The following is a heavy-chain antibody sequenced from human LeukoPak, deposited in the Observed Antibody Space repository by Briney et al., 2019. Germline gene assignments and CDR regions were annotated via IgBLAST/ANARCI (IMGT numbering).Heavy chain of an antibody. CDR2: ISGNAVNT. Sequence: GGSLRLSCAAAGFTFSSYAMSWARQVPGKGLEWVSGISGNAVNTYYADSVKGRFTISRDNSKNTLYLQMNSLRAEDTAVYYCATEKGDSPDYWGQGTLVTVSS. J-gene: IGHJ4*02. CDR3: ATEKGDSPDY. D-gene: IGHD2-21*01. CDR1: GFTFSSYA. V-gene: IGHV3-23*01.